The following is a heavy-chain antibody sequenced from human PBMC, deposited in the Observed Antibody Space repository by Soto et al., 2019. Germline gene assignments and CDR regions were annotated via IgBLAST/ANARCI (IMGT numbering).Heavy chain of an antibody. V-gene: IGHV4-34*01. Sequence: PSETLSLTCAVYGGSFSGYYWSWIRQPPGKGLEWIGEVNHSGSTNYNPSLKSRVTISVDTSKNQFALKLSAVNAADTAVYYCARGFRIAAAGIRYYYYGMDVWGQGTTVTGSS. CDR1: GGSFSGYY. CDR2: VNHSGST. D-gene: IGHD6-13*01. J-gene: IGHJ6*02. CDR3: ARGFRIAAAGIRYYYYGMDV.